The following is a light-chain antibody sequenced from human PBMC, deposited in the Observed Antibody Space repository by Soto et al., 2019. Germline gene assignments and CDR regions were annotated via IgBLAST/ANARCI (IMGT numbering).Light chain of an antibody. CDR2: EVA. V-gene: IGKV2-30*01. CDR3: MQGTHWPLT. Sequence: EVVMTQSPLSLPVTLGQPASIFCRSSQSLLYSDGKTFLTWFHQRPGQAPRRLIYEVANRDSGVPDRFSGSGSGTDFTLKISRVEAEDVGVYYCMQGTHWPLTFGGGTKVELK. CDR1: QSLLYSDGKTF. J-gene: IGKJ4*01.